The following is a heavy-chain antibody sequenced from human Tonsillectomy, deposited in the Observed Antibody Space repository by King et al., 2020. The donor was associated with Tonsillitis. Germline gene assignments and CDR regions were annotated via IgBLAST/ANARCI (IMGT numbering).Heavy chain of an antibody. CDR3: ARGGLDCINGVCYNLQGYYYYGMDV. Sequence: MQLVQSGAEVKKPGESLKISCKGSGYSFTSYWIGWVRQMPGKGLEWMGIIYPGDSDTRYSPSFQGQVTISADKSISTAYLQWSSLKASDTAMYYWARGGLDCINGVCYNLQGYYYYGMDVWGQGTRVTVSS. CDR1: GYSFTSYW. CDR2: IYPGDSDT. V-gene: IGHV5-51*01. J-gene: IGHJ6*02. D-gene: IGHD2-8*01.